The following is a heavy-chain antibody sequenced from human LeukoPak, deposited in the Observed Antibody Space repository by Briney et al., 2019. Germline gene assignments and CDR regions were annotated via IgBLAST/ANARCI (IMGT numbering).Heavy chain of an antibody. Sequence: GGSLRLSCAGSEFTFSSYYMSWVRQAPGKGLEWVANINEDGSEAGYLDSAKGRFTISRDNAKNSVHLQMNSLRADDAAVYYCARVGYKWDDDEVDYWGQGTLVTVSS. V-gene: IGHV3-7*01. CDR3: ARVGYKWDDDEVDY. CDR2: INEDGSEA. D-gene: IGHD1-1*01. CDR1: EFTFSSYY. J-gene: IGHJ4*02.